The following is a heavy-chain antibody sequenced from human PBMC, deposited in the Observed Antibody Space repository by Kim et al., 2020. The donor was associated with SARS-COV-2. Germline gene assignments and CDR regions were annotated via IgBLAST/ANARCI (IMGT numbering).Heavy chain of an antibody. D-gene: IGHD6-13*01. J-gene: IGHJ2*01. CDR3: ARRYSSSWYRYFDL. Sequence: VDSVKGRFTISRDNAKNSLYLQMNSLRAEDTAVYYCARRYSSSWYRYFDLWGRGTLVTVSS. V-gene: IGHV3-7*01.